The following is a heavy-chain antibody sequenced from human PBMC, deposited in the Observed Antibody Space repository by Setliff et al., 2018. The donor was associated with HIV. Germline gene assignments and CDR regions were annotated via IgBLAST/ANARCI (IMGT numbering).Heavy chain of an antibody. D-gene: IGHD3-9*01. CDR3: ARGHLDYNYWEDILGNWFDP. V-gene: IGHV1-8*02. CDR1: GYTFTNSD. Sequence: ASVKVSCKASGYTFTNSDINWVRQAPGQGLEWMGWMNPKSGNTGYAQKFQGRVTMTSNTFIGTAYMELSSLTSEDTAVYYCARGHLDYNYWEDILGNWFDPWGQGTLVTVSP. CDR2: MNPKSGNT. J-gene: IGHJ5*02.